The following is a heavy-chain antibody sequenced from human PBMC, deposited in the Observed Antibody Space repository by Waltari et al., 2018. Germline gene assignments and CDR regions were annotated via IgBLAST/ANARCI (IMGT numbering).Heavy chain of an antibody. CDR1: SFKFSAWW. D-gene: IGHD3-9*01. J-gene: IGHJ3*01. CDR2: IGSTVDTM. CDR3: ARLLNFDDPSAGV. Sequence: QVQLVESGGGLVKPGGSLRLSCRASSFKFSAWWMSWVRQAPGKVPEWLLYIGSTVDTMYYVDSVKGRFTISRDNTKNSLYLQMNSLNAEDTAIYYCARLLNFDDPSAGVWGQGTMVAVSS. V-gene: IGHV3-11*01.